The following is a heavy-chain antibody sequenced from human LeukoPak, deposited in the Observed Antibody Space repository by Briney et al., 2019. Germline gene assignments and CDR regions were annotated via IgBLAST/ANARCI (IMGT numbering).Heavy chain of an antibody. D-gene: IGHD2-15*01. CDR2: IKQDGSEK. CDR1: GFTFSSYW. J-gene: IGHJ5*02. V-gene: IGHV3-7*01. CDR3: ARVSCSGGSCYFDP. Sequence: GGSLRLSCAASGFTFSSYWMSWVRQAPGKGLEWVANIKQDGSEKYYVDSVKGRFTISRDNAKNTLYLQMNSLRAEDTAVYYCARVSCSGGSCYFDPWGQGTLVTVSS.